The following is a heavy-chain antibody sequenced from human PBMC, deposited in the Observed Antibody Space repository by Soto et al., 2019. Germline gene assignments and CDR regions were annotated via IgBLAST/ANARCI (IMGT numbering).Heavy chain of an antibody. CDR1: GGSISSGGYY. J-gene: IGHJ5*02. V-gene: IGHV4-31*03. D-gene: IGHD6-19*01. Sequence: SETLSLTCTVSGGSISSGGYYWSWIRQHPGKGLEWIGYIYYSGSTYYNPSLKSRVTISVDTSKNQFSLKLSSVTAADTAVYYCARAVAGIVWFDPWGQGTLVTVSS. CDR2: IYYSGST. CDR3: ARAVAGIVWFDP.